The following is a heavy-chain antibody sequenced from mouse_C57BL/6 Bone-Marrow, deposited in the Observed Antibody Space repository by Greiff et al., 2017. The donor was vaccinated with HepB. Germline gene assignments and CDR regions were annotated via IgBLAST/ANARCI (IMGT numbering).Heavy chain of an antibody. D-gene: IGHD1-1*01. V-gene: IGHV1-69*01. J-gene: IGHJ2*01. CDR3: ARSRGYYYGSRDFDY. CDR2: IDPSDSYT. Sequence: QVQLKQPGAELVMPGASVKLSCKASGYTFTSYWMHWVKQRPGQGLEWIGEIDPSDSYTNYNQKFKGKSTLTVDKSSSTAYMQLSSLTSEDSAVYYCARSRGYYYGSRDFDYWGQGTTLTVSS. CDR1: GYTFTSYW.